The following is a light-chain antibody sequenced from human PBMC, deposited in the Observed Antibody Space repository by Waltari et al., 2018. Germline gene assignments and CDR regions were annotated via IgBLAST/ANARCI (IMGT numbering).Light chain of an antibody. Sequence: QSALTQPPSVSGSPGQAVTISCTGTSSDVGRYDRVSWYQQPPHTVPNVMVYEVNKRPSGVPDRCSGSKSGNTASLTISGLQAEDEADYYCVSFTTANTWVFGGGTKVTVL. CDR1: SSDVGRYDR. CDR3: VSFTTANTWV. CDR2: EVN. V-gene: IGLV2-18*02. J-gene: IGLJ3*02.